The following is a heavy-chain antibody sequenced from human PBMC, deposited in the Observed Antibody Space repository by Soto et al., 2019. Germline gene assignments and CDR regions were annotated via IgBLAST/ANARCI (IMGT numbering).Heavy chain of an antibody. J-gene: IGHJ4*02. CDR3: ARDPGYYDSSSNY. D-gene: IGHD3-22*01. CDR2: INAGNGNT. Sequence: GASVKVSCMASGYTFTSYAMHWVRQAPGQRLEWMGWINAGNGNTKYSQKFQGRVTITADKSTSTAYMELSSLRSEDTAVYYCARDPGYYDSSSNYWGQGTLVTVSS. V-gene: IGHV1-3*01. CDR1: GYTFTSYA.